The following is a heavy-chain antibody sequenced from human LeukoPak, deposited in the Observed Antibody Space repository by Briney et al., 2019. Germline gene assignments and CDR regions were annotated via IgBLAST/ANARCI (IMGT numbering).Heavy chain of an antibody. CDR1: GGSISSGGYY. J-gene: IGHJ3*02. CDR2: IYYSGST. D-gene: IGHD6-19*01. V-gene: IGHV4-31*03. CDR3: ARDNRLQYSSGWAAGFDI. Sequence: PSETLSLTCTVSGGSISSGGYYWSWIRQHPGKGLEWIGYIYYSGSTYYNPSLKSRVTISVDTSKNQFSLKLSSVTAADTAVYYCARDNRLQYSSGWAAGFDIWGQGTMVTVSS.